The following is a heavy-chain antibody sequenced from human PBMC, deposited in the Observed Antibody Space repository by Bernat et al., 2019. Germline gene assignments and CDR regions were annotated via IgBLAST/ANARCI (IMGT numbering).Heavy chain of an antibody. D-gene: IGHD6-13*01. V-gene: IGHV3-30-3*01. Sequence: QVQLVESGGGVVQPGRSLRLSCAASGFTFSSYAMHWFRQAPGKGLEWVAVISYDGSNKYYADPVKGRFTISRDNSKNTLYLQMNSLRAEDTAVYYCATVPYSSSWLGYYYYGMDVWGQGTTVTVSS. CDR1: GFTFSSYA. CDR3: ATVPYSSSWLGYYYYGMDV. J-gene: IGHJ6*02. CDR2: ISYDGSNK.